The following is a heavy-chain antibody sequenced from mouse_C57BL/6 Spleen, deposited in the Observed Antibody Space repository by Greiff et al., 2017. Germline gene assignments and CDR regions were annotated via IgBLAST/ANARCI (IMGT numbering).Heavy chain of an antibody. Sequence: QVQLQQPGTELVKPGASVKLSCKASGYTFTSYWMHWVKQRPGQGLEWIGNINPSNGGTNYNEKFKSKATLTVDKSSSTAYMQLSSLTSEDSAVYDCARWYYGSSYGHWYFDVWGTGTTVTVSS. CDR2: INPSNGGT. V-gene: IGHV1-53*01. CDR1: GYTFTSYW. D-gene: IGHD1-1*01. J-gene: IGHJ1*03. CDR3: ARWYYGSSYGHWYFDV.